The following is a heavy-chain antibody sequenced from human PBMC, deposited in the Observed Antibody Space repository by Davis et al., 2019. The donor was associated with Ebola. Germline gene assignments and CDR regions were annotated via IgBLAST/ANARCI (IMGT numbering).Heavy chain of an antibody. CDR1: GGSFSGYY. Sequence: MPSETLSLTCAVYGGSFSGYYWSWIRQPPGKGLEWIGEINHSGSTNYNPSLKSRVTISVDTSKNQFSLKLSSVTAADTAVYYCARGRSGYELFSYEVRYYFDYWGQGTLVTVSS. CDR2: INHSGST. D-gene: IGHD5-12*01. J-gene: IGHJ4*02. CDR3: ARGRSGYELFSYEVRYYFDY. V-gene: IGHV4-34*01.